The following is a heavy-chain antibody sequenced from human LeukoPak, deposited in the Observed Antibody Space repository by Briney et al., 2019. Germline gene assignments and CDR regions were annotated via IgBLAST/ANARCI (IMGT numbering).Heavy chain of an antibody. D-gene: IGHD1-26*01. Sequence: GGSLRLSCAASGFTFSNYAIHWVRQAPGKGLDWVAVVSFDGSKKYYADSVKGRFTISRDNAKNSLYLQMNSLRDEDTAVYYCARVAGGAFDIWGQGTMVTVSS. CDR1: GFTFSNYA. CDR3: ARVAGGAFDI. V-gene: IGHV3-30-3*01. CDR2: VSFDGSKK. J-gene: IGHJ3*02.